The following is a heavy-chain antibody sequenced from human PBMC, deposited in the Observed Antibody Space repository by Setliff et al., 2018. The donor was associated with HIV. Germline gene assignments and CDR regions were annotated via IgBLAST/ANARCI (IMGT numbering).Heavy chain of an antibody. V-gene: IGHV1-3*04. CDR1: GYTFSTYP. CDR2: INTGNDNT. J-gene: IGHJ3*02. CDR3: ARLSSAAMWGGGAFDI. Sequence: ASVKVSCKTTGYTFSTYPMHWVRQAPGQRLEWMGWINTGNDNTRYSQRFQGRVTITRDTSASTAYMELSGLGFEDTAVYYCARLSSAAMWGGGAFDIWGQGTMVTV. D-gene: IGHD2-2*01.